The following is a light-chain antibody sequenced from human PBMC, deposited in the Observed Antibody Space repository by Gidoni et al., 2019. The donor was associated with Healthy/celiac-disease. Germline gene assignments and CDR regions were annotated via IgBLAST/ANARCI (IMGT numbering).Light chain of an antibody. CDR2: DAS. CDR1: QSVSSY. V-gene: IGKV3-11*01. Sequence: EIVLTHSPATLSLSPGERATLSCRASQSVSSYLAWYQQKPGQAPRLLIYDASNRATGIPARFSGSGSGTDFTLTISSLKPEDFAVYYCQQRSNWPYTFGQGTKLEIK. J-gene: IGKJ2*01. CDR3: QQRSNWPYT.